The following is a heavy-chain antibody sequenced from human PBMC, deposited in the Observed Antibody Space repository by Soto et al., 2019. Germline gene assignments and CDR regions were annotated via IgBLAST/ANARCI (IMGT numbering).Heavy chain of an antibody. CDR1: GASISTGDYY. V-gene: IGHV4-30-4*01. J-gene: IGHJ5*02. D-gene: IGHD3-3*01. CDR2: IYYSGFT. CDR3: ARCVTVYGLVRSFWLDP. Sequence: QVLLQESGPGLVRPSETLSLSCTVSGASISTGDYYWSWVRQPPGKGLEWIGYIYYSGFTYYNPPLKIRVTISMDTSKNQFSLKLTSVTAADTAVYFCARCVTVYGLVRSFWLDPWGQRTLVTVCS.